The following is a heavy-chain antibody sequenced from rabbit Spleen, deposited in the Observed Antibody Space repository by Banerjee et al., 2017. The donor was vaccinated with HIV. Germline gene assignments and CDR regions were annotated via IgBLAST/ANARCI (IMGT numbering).Heavy chain of an antibody. CDR1: GFSFSSGYW. CDR2: LADNGSGSA. CDR3: ARDAGTSFSTYGMDL. V-gene: IGHV1S45*01. J-gene: IGHJ6*01. Sequence: QLAESGGGLVKPGASLTLTCTASGFSFSSGYWMYWVRQAPGKGLEWTGCLADNGSGSAYYATWAKGRFTISKTSSTTVTLQMTSLTAADTATYFCARDAGTSFSTYGMDLWGPGTLVTVS. D-gene: IGHD8-1*01.